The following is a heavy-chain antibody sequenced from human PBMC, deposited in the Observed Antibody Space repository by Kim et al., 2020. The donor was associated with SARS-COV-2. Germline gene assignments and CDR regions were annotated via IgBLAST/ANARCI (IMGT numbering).Heavy chain of an antibody. Sequence: ADPGKGRSAISRDNAKNSLYLQMNSLGDEDTAVYYCARDRYSGYDLSLDYWGQGTLVTVSS. D-gene: IGHD5-12*01. V-gene: IGHV3-48*02. J-gene: IGHJ4*02. CDR3: ARDRYSGYDLSLDY.